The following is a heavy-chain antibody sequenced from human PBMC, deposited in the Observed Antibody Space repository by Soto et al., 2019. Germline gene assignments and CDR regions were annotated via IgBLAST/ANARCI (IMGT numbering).Heavy chain of an antibody. D-gene: IGHD4-4*01. Sequence: SETLSLTCAVYGGSFSGYYWSWIRQPPGKGLEWIGEINHSGSTNYNPSLKSRVTISVDTSKNQFSLKLSSVTAADTAVYYCALTDYSNSGPPPDYYGMDVWGQGTTVTVSS. CDR3: ALTDYSNSGPPPDYYGMDV. CDR2: INHSGST. J-gene: IGHJ6*02. CDR1: GGSFSGYY. V-gene: IGHV4-34*01.